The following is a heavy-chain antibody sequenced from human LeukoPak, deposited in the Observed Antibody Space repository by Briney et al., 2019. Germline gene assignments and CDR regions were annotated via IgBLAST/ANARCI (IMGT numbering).Heavy chain of an antibody. D-gene: IGHD5-18*01. CDR2: ISYDGSNK. V-gene: IGHV3-30*04. J-gene: IGHJ4*02. CDR3: ARNVDTAMVTRGGNPDY. Sequence: GGSLRLSCAASGLTFSNYAMHWVRQAPGKGLEWVAVISYDGSNKYYADSVKGRFTISRDNSKNTLYLQMNSLRAEDTAVYYCARNVDTAMVTRGGNPDYWGQGTLVTVSS. CDR1: GLTFSNYA.